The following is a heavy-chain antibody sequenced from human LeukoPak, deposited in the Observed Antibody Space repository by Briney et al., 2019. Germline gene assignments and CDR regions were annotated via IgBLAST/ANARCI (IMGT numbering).Heavy chain of an antibody. CDR3: ARMAITVVTHYYYYYMDV. Sequence: PSETLSLTCTVSGGSISSYYWSWIRQPPGKGLEWIGRIYTSGSTNYNPSLKSRVTISVDTSKNQFSLKLSSVTAADTAVYYCARMAITVVTHYYYYYMDVWGKGTTVTVSS. CDR2: IYTSGST. D-gene: IGHD4-23*01. J-gene: IGHJ6*03. CDR1: GGSISSYY. V-gene: IGHV4-4*08.